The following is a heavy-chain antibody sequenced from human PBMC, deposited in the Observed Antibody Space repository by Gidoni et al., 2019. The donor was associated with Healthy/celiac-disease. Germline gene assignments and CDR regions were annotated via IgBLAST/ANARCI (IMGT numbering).Heavy chain of an antibody. Sequence: QVQLVESGGGVVQPGRSLRLSCAAAGFTFSSYGMHGVRQAPGKGLEWVAVISYDGSNKYYADSVKGRFTISRDNSKNTLYLQMNSLRAEDTAVYYCAKSLDIVVVPAADYGMDVWGQGTTVTVSS. D-gene: IGHD2-2*03. V-gene: IGHV3-30*18. CDR3: AKSLDIVVVPAADYGMDV. J-gene: IGHJ6*02. CDR1: GFTFSSYG. CDR2: ISYDGSNK.